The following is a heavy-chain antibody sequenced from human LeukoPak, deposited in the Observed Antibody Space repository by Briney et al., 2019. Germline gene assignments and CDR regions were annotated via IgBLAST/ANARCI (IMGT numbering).Heavy chain of an antibody. J-gene: IGHJ4*02. D-gene: IGHD5/OR15-5a*01. CDR2: IRTNGEQS. Sequence: HPGGSLRLSCTASGFTFNNYVMSWVRQAPGKGPEWVSAIRTNGEQSFYVNSVKGRFTISRDNSENTLYLQMNSLRAEDTAVYYCASDRVGSSVFDNWGQGTLVTVSS. CDR3: ASDRVGSSVFDN. CDR1: GFTFNNYV. V-gene: IGHV3-23*01.